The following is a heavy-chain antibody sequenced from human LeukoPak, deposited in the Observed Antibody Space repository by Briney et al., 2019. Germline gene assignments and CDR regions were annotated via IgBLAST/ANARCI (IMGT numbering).Heavy chain of an antibody. CDR2: IKPDGTTK. Sequence: GGSLRLSCAAPGFPFSSYSMTWVRQAPGKGLEWVANIKPDGTTKFYVDSVKGRFTISRDNALNSLYLQMNSLRAEDTAIYYCARSIPYGTTWYGRSDYWGQGTLVTVSS. J-gene: IGHJ4*02. V-gene: IGHV3-7*03. D-gene: IGHD6-13*01. CDR1: GFPFSSYS. CDR3: ARSIPYGTTWYGRSDY.